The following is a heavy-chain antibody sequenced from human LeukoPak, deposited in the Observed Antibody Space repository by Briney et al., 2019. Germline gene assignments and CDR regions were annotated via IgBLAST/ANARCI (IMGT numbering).Heavy chain of an antibody. CDR3: AKDLVAARPRGAVFAP. V-gene: IGHV3-30-3*01. Sequence: GGSLRLSCAASGFTFSSYAMHWVRQAPGKGLEWVAVISYDGSNKYYADSVKGRFTISRDNSKNTPYLQMHSLRAEDTAVYYCAKDLVAARPRGAVFAPWGQGTLVTVSS. CDR2: ISYDGSNK. J-gene: IGHJ5*02. D-gene: IGHD6-6*01. CDR1: GFTFSSYA.